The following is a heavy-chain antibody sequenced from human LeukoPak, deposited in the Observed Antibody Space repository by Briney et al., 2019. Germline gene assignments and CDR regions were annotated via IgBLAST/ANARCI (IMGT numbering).Heavy chain of an antibody. CDR3: ARHFGDAYRRSFDF. CDR2: ICYSGST. V-gene: IGHV4-59*08. CDR1: GGSFSGYC. D-gene: IGHD5-24*01. J-gene: IGHJ4*02. Sequence: SETLSLTCTVSGGSFSGYCWSWIRQPPGKGLECFGYICYSGSTNYNPSLKSRVTMSVDTSKNQFSLKLNSVTAADTAVYYCARHFGDAYRRSFDFWGQGTLVTVSS.